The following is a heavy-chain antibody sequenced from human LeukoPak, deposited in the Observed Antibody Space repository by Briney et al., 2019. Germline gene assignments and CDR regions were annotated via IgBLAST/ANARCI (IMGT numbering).Heavy chain of an antibody. CDR2: INPNSGGT. D-gene: IGHD4-17*01. CDR1: GYTFTGYY. V-gene: IGHV1-2*02. J-gene: IGHJ6*02. CDR3: ARYRAQETPPYGEYGMDV. Sequence: ASVKVSCKASGYTFTGYYMHWVRQAPGQGLEWMGWINPNSGGTNYAQKFQGRVTMTRDTSISTAYMELSRLRSDDTAVYYCARYRAQETPPYGEYGMDVWGQGTTVTVSS.